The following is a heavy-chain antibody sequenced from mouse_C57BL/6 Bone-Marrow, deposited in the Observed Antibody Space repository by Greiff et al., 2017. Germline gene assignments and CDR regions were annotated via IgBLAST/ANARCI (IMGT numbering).Heavy chain of an antibody. J-gene: IGHJ2*01. CDR2: ISSGGSHT. D-gene: IGHD2-4*01. CDR3: ARQDLSTMITTTGYYFDY. V-gene: IGHV5-6*01. Sequence: VQVVESGGDLVKPGGSLTLSCAASGFTFSRYGMSWVRQTPDKRLEWVATISSGGSHTYYPASVKGRFTISSDNAKNTRYLHMSSLKSEDTAMYYCARQDLSTMITTTGYYFDYWGQGTTLTVSS. CDR1: GFTFSRYG.